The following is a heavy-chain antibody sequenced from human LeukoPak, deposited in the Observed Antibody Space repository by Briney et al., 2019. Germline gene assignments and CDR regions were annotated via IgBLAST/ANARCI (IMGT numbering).Heavy chain of an antibody. D-gene: IGHD4-11*01. CDR3: ACTVTTLSYYYYMDV. CDR2: IYYSGST. CDR1: GGSISSYY. Sequence: PSETLSLTCTVSGGSISSYYWSWIRQPPGKGLEWIGYIYYSGSTNYNPSLKSRVTISVDTSKNQFSLKLSSVTAADTAVYYCACTVTTLSYYYYMDVWGKGTTVTVSS. V-gene: IGHV4-59*01. J-gene: IGHJ6*03.